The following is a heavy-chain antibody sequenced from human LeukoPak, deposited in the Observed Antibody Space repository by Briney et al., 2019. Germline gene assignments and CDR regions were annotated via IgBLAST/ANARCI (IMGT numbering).Heavy chain of an antibody. V-gene: IGHV3-53*01. CDR3: ARDQPIYSGYDSGAFDI. D-gene: IGHD5-12*01. CDR1: GFTFSSYA. CDR2: IYSGGST. Sequence: GGSLRLSCAASGFTFSSYAMNWVRQAPGKGLEWVSVIYSGGSTYYADSVKGRFTISRDNSKNTLYLQMNSLRAEDTAVYYCARDQPIYSGYDSGAFDIWGQGTMVTVSS. J-gene: IGHJ3*02.